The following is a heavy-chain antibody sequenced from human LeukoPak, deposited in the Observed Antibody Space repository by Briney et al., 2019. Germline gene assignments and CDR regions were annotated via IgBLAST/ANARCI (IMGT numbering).Heavy chain of an antibody. D-gene: IGHD3-22*01. J-gene: IGHJ5*02. V-gene: IGHV1-69*06. CDR3: ARDSTDYYDSSGYFGWFDP. CDR2: IIPIFGTA. Sequence: ASVKVSCKASGGTFSSYAISWVRQAPGQGLEWMGGIIPIFGTANYAQKFQGRVTITADKSTSTAYMELSSLRSEDTAVYYCARDSTDYYDSSGYFGWFDPWGQGTLVTVSS. CDR1: GGTFSSYA.